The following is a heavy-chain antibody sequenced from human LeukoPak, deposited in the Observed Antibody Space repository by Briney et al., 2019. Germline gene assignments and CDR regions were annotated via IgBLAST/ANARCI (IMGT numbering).Heavy chain of an antibody. Sequence: GGSLRLSCAVSGFTFIHNAMSWVRQAPGKGLEWVSSISGTGVSAYYADSVKGRFTISRDNSKNTLYLQMDSLRVEDTAVYYCAKDSLRTFIVVVSDFKQEGDYFDDWGQGTLVTVSS. CDR3: AKDSLRTFIVVVSDFKQEGDYFDD. CDR2: ISGTGVSA. D-gene: IGHD2-2*01. J-gene: IGHJ4*02. CDR1: GFTFIHNA. V-gene: IGHV3-23*01.